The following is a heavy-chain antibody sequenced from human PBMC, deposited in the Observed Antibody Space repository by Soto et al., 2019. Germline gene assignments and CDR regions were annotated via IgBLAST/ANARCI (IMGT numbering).Heavy chain of an antibody. J-gene: IGHJ6*02. CDR2: IGYDGSNK. D-gene: IGHD6-13*01. V-gene: IGHV3-33*01. Sequence: QVQLVESGGGVVQPGGSLRLSCAASGFTFSSYGMHWVRQAPAKGLEWVAVIGYDGSNKYYADSVKGRFTISRDNSKNSLYRRRNSLSAEDTAVYYCARDAGSWYARGDYYYGMDVWGQGTTVTVSS. CDR3: ARDAGSWYARGDYYYGMDV. CDR1: GFTFSSYG.